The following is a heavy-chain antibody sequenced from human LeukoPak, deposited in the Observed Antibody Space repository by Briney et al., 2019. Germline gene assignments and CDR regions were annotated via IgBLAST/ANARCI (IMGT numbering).Heavy chain of an antibody. CDR2: ISGSGGST. CDR3: AKDITGTTRFDY. J-gene: IGHJ4*02. V-gene: IGHV3-23*01. Sequence: GGSLRLSCAASGFTFSSYAMSWVRQAPGKGLEWVSAISGSGGSTYYADSVKGRFTISRDNSKNTLYLQMDSLRAEDTAVYYCAKDITGTTRFDYWGQGTLVTVSS. CDR1: GFTFSSYA. D-gene: IGHD1-7*01.